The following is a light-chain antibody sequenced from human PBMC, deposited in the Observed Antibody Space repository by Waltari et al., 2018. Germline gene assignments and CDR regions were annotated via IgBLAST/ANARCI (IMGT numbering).Light chain of an antibody. Sequence: QSALTQPASVSGSPGQSITITCTGTSSDVGSYNLVSWYQHHPGKAPKLMIYEGSKRPSGVSNRFSGSKSGNTASLTISGLQAEDEADYYCCSYAGSNTWVFGEGTKLTVL. CDR2: EGS. CDR3: CSYAGSNTWV. J-gene: IGLJ3*02. V-gene: IGLV2-23*01. CDR1: SSDVGSYNL.